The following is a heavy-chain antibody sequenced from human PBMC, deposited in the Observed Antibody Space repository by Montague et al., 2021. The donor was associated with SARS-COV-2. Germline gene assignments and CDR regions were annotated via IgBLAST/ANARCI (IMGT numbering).Heavy chain of an antibody. CDR2: ILQTGST. D-gene: IGHD1-26*01. J-gene: IGHJ4*02. CDR1: GSSIRADDW. Sequence: SETLSLTCFILGSSIRADDWWTTLLLPTRNGMEYVVLILQTGSTKYKPSLKSRVSMSVDKSWNQFSLRLTSVTAADTAIYYCARKGSGRADLAYWGQGTLVTVSS. CDR3: ARKGSGRADLAY. V-gene: IGHV4-4*02.